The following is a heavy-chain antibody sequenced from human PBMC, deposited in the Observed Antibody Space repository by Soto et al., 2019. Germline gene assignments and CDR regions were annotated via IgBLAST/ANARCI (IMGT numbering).Heavy chain of an antibody. D-gene: IGHD1-1*01. V-gene: IGHV3-23*01. Sequence: GGSLRLSCAASGFTFSSYAMSWVRQAPGKGLEWVSDISGSGGSTYYADSVKGRFTISRDNAKNTLYLQMSSLRGEDTAVYYCATSFITTVGTTAWGQGTLVTVSS. J-gene: IGHJ4*02. CDR1: GFTFSSYA. CDR3: ATSFITTVGTTA. CDR2: ISGSGGST.